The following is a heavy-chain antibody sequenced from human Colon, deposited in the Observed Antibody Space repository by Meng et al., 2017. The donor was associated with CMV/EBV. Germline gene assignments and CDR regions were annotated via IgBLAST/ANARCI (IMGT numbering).Heavy chain of an antibody. V-gene: IGHV3-23*03. CDR1: GFTFGSYA. Sequence: GGSLRLSCAASGASGFTFGSYAMSWARQAPGKGLEWVSHIYSAGRNTFYADSVKGRFTISRDNSNNMLYLQMNNLRVDDTAVYYCAKDTPILYGAYDYWGQGVVVTVSS. J-gene: IGHJ4*02. CDR2: IYSAGRNT. CDR3: AKDTPILYGAYDY. D-gene: IGHD2/OR15-2a*01.